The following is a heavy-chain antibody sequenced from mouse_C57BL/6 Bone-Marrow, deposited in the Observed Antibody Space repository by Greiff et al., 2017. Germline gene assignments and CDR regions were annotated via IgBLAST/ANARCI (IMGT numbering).Heavy chain of an antibody. CDR3: ARNYGVYDYDGAWFAY. CDR1: GFSLTSYG. CDR2: IWSGGST. J-gene: IGHJ3*01. Sequence: QVQLQQSGPGLVQPSQSLSITCTVSGFSLTSYGVHWVRQSPGKGLEWLGVIWSGGSTDYNAAFISRLSTSKDNSNIQVFFKMNSLQAADTAIYYCARNYGVYDYDGAWFAYWGQGTLVTVSA. D-gene: IGHD2-4*01. V-gene: IGHV2-2*01.